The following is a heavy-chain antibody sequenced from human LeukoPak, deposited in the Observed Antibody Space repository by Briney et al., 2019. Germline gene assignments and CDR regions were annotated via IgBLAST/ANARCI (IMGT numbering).Heavy chain of an antibody. V-gene: IGHV3-48*01. J-gene: IGHJ4*02. Sequence: GGSLRLSCAASGFTFSSYDMDWVRQAPGKGLEWVSYISGSSSTKYYADSVKGRFFISRDNAKNSLYLQMNSLRAEDTAVYYCAKDLYGVYYFDYWGQGTLVTVSS. CDR2: ISGSSSTK. CDR1: GFTFSSYD. CDR3: AKDLYGVYYFDY. D-gene: IGHD3-10*01.